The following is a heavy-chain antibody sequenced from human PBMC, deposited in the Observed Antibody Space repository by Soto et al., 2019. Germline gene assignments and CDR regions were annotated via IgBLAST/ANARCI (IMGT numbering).Heavy chain of an antibody. Sequence: EVQLVESGGGLVKPGGSLRLSCAASGFTFSSYSMNWVRQAPGKGLEWVSSISSSSSYIYYADSVKGRFTISRDNAKNSLYLQMNSLRAEDTAVYYCSRDGYAAAADGWFDPWGQGTLVTVSS. D-gene: IGHD6-13*01. CDR3: SRDGYAAAADGWFDP. CDR1: GFTFSSYS. V-gene: IGHV3-21*01. CDR2: ISSSSSYI. J-gene: IGHJ5*02.